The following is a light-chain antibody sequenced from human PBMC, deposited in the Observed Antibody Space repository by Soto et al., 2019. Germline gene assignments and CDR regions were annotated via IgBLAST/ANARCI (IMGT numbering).Light chain of an antibody. J-gene: IGLJ2*01. V-gene: IGLV2-14*01. CDR3: SSYTSSSTVV. CDR1: SSDVGDYNY. CDR2: EVI. Sequence: QSALTQPASVSGSPGQSITISCTGTSSDVGDYNYVSWYQQHPGKAPKLMIYEVINRPSGVSNRFSGSKSGNTASLSISGLQAEDEADYYCSSYTSSSTVVFGGGTKLTVL.